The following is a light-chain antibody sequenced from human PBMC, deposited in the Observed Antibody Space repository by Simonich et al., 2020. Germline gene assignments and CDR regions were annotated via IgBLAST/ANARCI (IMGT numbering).Light chain of an antibody. Sequence: QSALTQPASVSGSPGQSITISCTGTSGDVGRSNLVSLYQQHPGKAPKLTIYEGSKRPSGVSNRFSGSKSGNTASLTISGLQAEDEADYYCCSYAGSSTLVFGGGTKLTVL. J-gene: IGLJ3*02. CDR2: EGS. CDR3: CSYAGSSTLV. V-gene: IGLV2-23*01. CDR1: SGDVGRSNL.